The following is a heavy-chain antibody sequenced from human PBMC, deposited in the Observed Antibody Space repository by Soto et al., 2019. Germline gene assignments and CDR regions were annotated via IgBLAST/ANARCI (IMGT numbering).Heavy chain of an antibody. V-gene: IGHV1-18*01. D-gene: IGHD6-6*01. Sequence: QVQLLQSGAAVKKPGASVKVSCNASGYTFTSYGISWVRHAPGQGLEWMGWISAYNGNTNYAQKLQGRVTMTTDTSPSTAYMELRSLRSDDTAVYYCARSSGSAYWFDPWGQGTLVTVSS. J-gene: IGHJ5*02. CDR2: ISAYNGNT. CDR1: GYTFTSYG. CDR3: ARSSGSAYWFDP.